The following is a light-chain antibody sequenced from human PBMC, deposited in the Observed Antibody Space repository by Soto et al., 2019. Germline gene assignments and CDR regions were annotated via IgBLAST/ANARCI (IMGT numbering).Light chain of an antibody. V-gene: IGKV3-20*01. CDR3: QQYGDSPAT. CDR1: QSVSSSY. J-gene: IGKJ3*01. CDR2: GAF. Sequence: EIVLTQSPGTLSLSPGERATLSCRASQSVSSSYLAWYQQKPGQAPRLLIYGAFNRATGIPDRFSGSGSGTVFTLTFSRLEPEDFAVYYCQQYGDSPATFGPGTKVDIK.